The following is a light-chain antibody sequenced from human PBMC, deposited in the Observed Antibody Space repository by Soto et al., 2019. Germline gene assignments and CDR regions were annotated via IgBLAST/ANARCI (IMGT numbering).Light chain of an antibody. V-gene: IGLV2-14*01. Sequence: QSALTQPASVSGSPGQSIAISCTGTSSDVGGYNYVSWYQQYPGKAPNLMIYEVSKRPSGISNRFSGSKSGDTASLTISGLQPEDEADYYCSSYTSSSTWVFGGGTKVTVL. CDR2: EVS. CDR1: SSDVGGYNY. CDR3: SSYTSSSTWV. J-gene: IGLJ3*02.